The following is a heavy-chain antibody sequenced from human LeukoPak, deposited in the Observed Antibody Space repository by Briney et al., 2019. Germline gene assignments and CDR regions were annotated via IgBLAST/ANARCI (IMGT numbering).Heavy chain of an antibody. CDR3: AKQSAGSASWYSLHYDF. CDR2: VDGGGGGT. J-gene: IGHJ4*02. Sequence: GGSLRLSCAASGFTFISYAMSWVRQAPGRGLEWVSSVDGGGGGTYYADSVKGRFTISRDNSKDTLYLQMNGLRAEDTAVYFCAKQSAGSASWYSLHYDFWGQGTLVTVSS. CDR1: GFTFISYA. V-gene: IGHV3-23*01. D-gene: IGHD6-13*01.